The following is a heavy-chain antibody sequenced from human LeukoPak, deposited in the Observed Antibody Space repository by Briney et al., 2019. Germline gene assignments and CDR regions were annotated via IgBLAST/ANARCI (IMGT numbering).Heavy chain of an antibody. CDR3: ARVSVTDYGGITN. CDR1: GYSISSADY. J-gene: IGHJ4*02. Sequence: PSETLSLTCTVSGYSISSADYWGWIRQPPGKGLEWIGSMYHGGSTHYSPSVKSRVTISIDTSKNQFSLNLRSVTAADTAVYYCARVSVTDYGGITNWGQGTLVTVSS. CDR2: MYHGGST. D-gene: IGHD4-17*01. V-gene: IGHV4-38-2*02.